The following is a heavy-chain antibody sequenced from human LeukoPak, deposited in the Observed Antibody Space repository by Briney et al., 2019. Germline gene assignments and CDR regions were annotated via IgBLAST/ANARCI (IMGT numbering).Heavy chain of an antibody. Sequence: SETLSLTCTVSGGSIISSTYYWGWIRQPPGKGLEWIGTIYYSGITYYSPSLKSRVIISVDTSKNQFPLKLSSVTAADTAVYYCTRASRSERRLPYYFDNWGQGTLVTVSS. CDR2: IYYSGIT. CDR1: GGSIISSTYY. D-gene: IGHD2-15*01. CDR3: TRASRSERRLPYYFDN. V-gene: IGHV4-39*06. J-gene: IGHJ4*02.